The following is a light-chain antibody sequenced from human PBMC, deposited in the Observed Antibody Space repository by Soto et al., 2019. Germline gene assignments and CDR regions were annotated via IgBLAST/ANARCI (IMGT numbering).Light chain of an antibody. CDR2: DDD. V-gene: IGLV1-51*01. J-gene: IGLJ1*01. CDR3: GSWDSRLXAYV. Sequence: QSLLTQPPSVSAAPVQRVTISCSGSSSNIWGNSVSWYQQLPGTAPKLLIYDDDKRPSGIPDRFSGSKSGPSATLGITGLQTGDEDDYYCGSWDSRLXAYVVGTGTKVXV. CDR1: SSNIWGNS.